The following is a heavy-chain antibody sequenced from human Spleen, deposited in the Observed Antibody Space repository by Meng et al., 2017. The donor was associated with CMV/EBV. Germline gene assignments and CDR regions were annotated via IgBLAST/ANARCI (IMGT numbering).Heavy chain of an antibody. D-gene: IGHD1-26*01. Sequence: LSCAASGFTFDDYGMSWVRQAPGKGLEWVSGINGNGGSADYADSVRGRFTISRDNAANTLYLQMDSLRPEDTALYYCTRVVGGSPTRWGQGTLVTVSS. CDR1: GFTFDDYG. J-gene: IGHJ1*01. CDR2: INGNGGSA. CDR3: TRVVGGSPTR. V-gene: IGHV3-20*04.